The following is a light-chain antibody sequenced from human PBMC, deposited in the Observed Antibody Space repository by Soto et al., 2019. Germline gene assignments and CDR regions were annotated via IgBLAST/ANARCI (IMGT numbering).Light chain of an antibody. CDR1: SIDVGGYDY. CDR3: WSYRNSATPWD. V-gene: IGLV2-11*01. CDR2: NVN. Sequence: QSVLIHPPSVSWSPGDSVSISRTGTSIDVGGYDYVSWFQQHPGTVPKPIIYNVNIQPSGVPDRFSDSKSDNTASMTISGLHGEDEPDYQYWSYRNSATPWDFGGGTKVTVL. J-gene: IGLJ3*02.